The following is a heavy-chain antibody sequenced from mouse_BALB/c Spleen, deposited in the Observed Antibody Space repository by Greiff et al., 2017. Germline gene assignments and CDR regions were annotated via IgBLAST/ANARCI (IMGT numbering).Heavy chain of an antibody. CDR3: ARYGNYEDYYAMDY. CDR2: ISDGGSYT. D-gene: IGHD2-10*02. CDR1: GFTFSDYY. J-gene: IGHJ4*01. V-gene: IGHV5-4*02. Sequence: EVQLQESGGGLVKPGGSLKLSCAASGFTFSDYYMYWVRQTPEKRLEWVATISDGGSYTYYPDSVKGRFTISRDNAKNNLYLQMSSLKSEDTAMYYCARYGNYEDYYAMDYWGQGTSVTVSS.